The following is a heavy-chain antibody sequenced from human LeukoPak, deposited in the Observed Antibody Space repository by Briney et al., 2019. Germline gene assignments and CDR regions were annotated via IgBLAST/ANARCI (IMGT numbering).Heavy chain of an antibody. D-gene: IGHD3-22*01. CDR2: INQDGSEK. CDR3: ARDPSFITQPLYYFDY. Sequence: GGSLRLSCAVSGFPSSTFWMSWVRQAPGKGLEWVANINQDGSEKYYVDSVRGRFAISRDNAKNSLYLQMNSLRAEDTAVYYCARDPSFITQPLYYFDYWGQGTLVTVSS. J-gene: IGHJ4*02. CDR1: GFPSSTFW. V-gene: IGHV3-7*01.